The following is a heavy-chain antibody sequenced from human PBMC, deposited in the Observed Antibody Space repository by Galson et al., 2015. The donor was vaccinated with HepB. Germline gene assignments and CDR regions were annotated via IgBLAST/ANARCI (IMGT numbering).Heavy chain of an antibody. CDR1: GYTFTSYG. V-gene: IGHV1-18*01. Sequence: QSGAEVKKPGASVKVSCKASGYTFTSYGISWVRQTPGQGLEWMGWISAYNGNTNYAQKLQGRVTMTTDTSTSTAYMELRSLRSDDTAVYYCARDRRDGSGYWTDFDYWGQGTLVTVSS. CDR2: ISAYNGNT. D-gene: IGHD3-22*01. J-gene: IGHJ4*02. CDR3: ARDRRDGSGYWTDFDY.